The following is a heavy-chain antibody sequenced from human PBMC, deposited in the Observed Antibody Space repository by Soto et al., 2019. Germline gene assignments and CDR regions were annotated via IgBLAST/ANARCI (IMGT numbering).Heavy chain of an antibody. V-gene: IGHV3-23*01. Sequence: EVQLLESGGGLVQPGGSLRLSCAASGFTFSSYAMSWVRQTPGKGLEWVSAISGSGGSTYYADSVKGRFTISRDNSKNTLYRQMNSLRGEDTAVYYCAKDEKYSSGWRAGYWGQGTLVTVSS. CDR2: ISGSGGST. D-gene: IGHD6-19*01. CDR3: AKDEKYSSGWRAGY. J-gene: IGHJ4*02. CDR1: GFTFSSYA.